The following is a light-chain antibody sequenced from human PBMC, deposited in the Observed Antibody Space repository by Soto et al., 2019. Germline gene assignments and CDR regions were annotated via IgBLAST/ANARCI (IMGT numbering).Light chain of an antibody. J-gene: IGKJ1*01. CDR3: LQDYNYPRT. CDR2: AAS. V-gene: IGKV1-6*01. Sequence: AIQMTQSPSSLSASVGDRVTISCRASQGIRRDLAWYQQRPGTVPKLLIFAASSLQSGVPSRFSGSGSGTDFTLTISSLQPEDFATYYCLQDYNYPRTLGQGTKVDIK. CDR1: QGIRRD.